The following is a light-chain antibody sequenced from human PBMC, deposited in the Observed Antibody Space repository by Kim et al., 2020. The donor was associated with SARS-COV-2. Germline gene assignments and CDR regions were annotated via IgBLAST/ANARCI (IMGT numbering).Light chain of an antibody. J-gene: IGKJ1*01. CDR1: QSVSTTF. CDR2: ATS. V-gene: IGKV3-20*01. Sequence: VLTQSPGTLSLSPGERATLSCRASQSVSTTFLTWYQHKPGQAPRLLIYATSSRASGIPDRFSGSGSGTDFTLTISGLEPEDSAVYYCHHYANSLWTFGQGTKVDIK. CDR3: HHYANSLWT.